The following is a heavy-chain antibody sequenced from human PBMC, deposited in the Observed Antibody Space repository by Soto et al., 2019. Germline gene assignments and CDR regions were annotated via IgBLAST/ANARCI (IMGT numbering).Heavy chain of an antibody. J-gene: IGHJ5*02. CDR3: ARSYYDILTCPYNWFDP. Sequence: QVQLQESGPGLVKPSQTLSLTCTVSGGSISSGGYYWSWIRQHPGKGLEWIGYIYYSGSTYYNPSLKSRVTISVDTSKNQFSLKLSSVTAADTAVYYCARSYYDILTCPYNWFDPWGQGTLVTVSS. CDR1: GGSISSGGYY. CDR2: IYYSGST. V-gene: IGHV4-31*03. D-gene: IGHD3-9*01.